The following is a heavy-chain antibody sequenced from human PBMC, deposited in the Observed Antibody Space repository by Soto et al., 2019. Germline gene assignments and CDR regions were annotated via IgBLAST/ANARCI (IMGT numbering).Heavy chain of an antibody. CDR2: ISSSSSTI. CDR1: GFTFSSYS. J-gene: IGHJ5*02. D-gene: IGHD6-19*01. CDR3: AREGSSGWNGLNWFDP. Sequence: EVQLVESGGGLVQPGGSLRLSCAASGFTFSSYSMNWVRQALGKGLEWVSYISSSSSTIYYADSVKGRFTISRHNAKNSLNLQMTTLRAEHTAGYYWAREGSSGWNGLNWFDPWAQGTLVTVSS. V-gene: IGHV3-48*01.